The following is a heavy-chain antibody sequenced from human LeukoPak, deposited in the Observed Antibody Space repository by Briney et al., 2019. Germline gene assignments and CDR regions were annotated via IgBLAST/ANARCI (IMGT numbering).Heavy chain of an antibody. V-gene: IGHV3-30*18. J-gene: IGHJ4*02. CDR1: GFTLDDYG. Sequence: GGSLRLSCEASGFTLDDYGMHWVRQAPGKGLEWVAAILFDGSNEYYADSVKGRFTVSRDNSKNTLYLQMNSLRVEDTAVYYCAKGATGGSGSDYWGQGTLVSVSS. CDR2: ILFDGSNE. D-gene: IGHD3-10*01. CDR3: AKGATGGSGSDY.